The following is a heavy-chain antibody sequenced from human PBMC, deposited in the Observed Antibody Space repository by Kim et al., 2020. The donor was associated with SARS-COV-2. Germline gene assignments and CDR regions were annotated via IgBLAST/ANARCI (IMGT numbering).Heavy chain of an antibody. D-gene: IGHD6-6*01. CDR1: GGSISSYY. V-gene: IGHV4-59*01. Sequence: SETLSLTCTVSGGSISSYYWSWIRQPPGKGLEWIGYIYYSGSTNYNPSLKSRVTISVDTSKNQFSLKLSSVTAADTAVYYCARAPFSSGLYYYYYGMDVWGQGTTVTVSS. CDR3: ARAPFSSGLYYYYYGMDV. CDR2: IYYSGST. J-gene: IGHJ6*02.